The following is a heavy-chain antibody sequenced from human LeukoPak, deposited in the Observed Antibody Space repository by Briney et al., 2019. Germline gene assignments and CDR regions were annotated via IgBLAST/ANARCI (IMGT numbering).Heavy chain of an antibody. V-gene: IGHV1-69*05. Sequence: SVKVSCKASGGTFNSYAISWVRHAPGQGLEWMGGIIPIFGTANCAQKFQGRVTITTDESTSTAYMELSSLRSEDTAVYYCARDGYNYAFDIWGQGTMVTVSS. J-gene: IGHJ3*02. CDR2: IIPIFGTA. D-gene: IGHD5-24*01. CDR3: ARDGYNYAFDI. CDR1: GGTFNSYA.